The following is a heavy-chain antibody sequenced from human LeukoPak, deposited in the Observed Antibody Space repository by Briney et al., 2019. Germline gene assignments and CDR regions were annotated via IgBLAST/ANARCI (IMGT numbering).Heavy chain of an antibody. D-gene: IGHD3-10*01. CDR3: ARDQFTMVRGVIIGY. CDR1: GFTFSSYS. CDR2: ISSSSYI. Sequence: GGTLRISCAASGFTFSSYSMNWVRQAPGKGLEWVSSISSSSYIYYADSVKGRFTISRDNAKNSLYLQMNSLRAEDTAVYYCARDQFTMVRGVIIGYWGQGTLVTVSS. V-gene: IGHV3-21*01. J-gene: IGHJ4*02.